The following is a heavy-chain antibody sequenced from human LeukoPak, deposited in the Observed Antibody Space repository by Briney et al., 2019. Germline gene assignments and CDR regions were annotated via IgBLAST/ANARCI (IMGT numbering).Heavy chain of an antibody. V-gene: IGHV3-66*01. Sequence: PGRSLRLSCAASGFTVSSNYMSWVRQAPGRGLEWVSVIYSGGSTYYADSVKGRFTISRDNSKNTLYLQMNSLRAEDTAVYYCARDSGYDLILGYYGMDVWGQGTTVTVSS. CDR1: GFTVSSNY. CDR3: ARDSGYDLILGYYGMDV. CDR2: IYSGGST. J-gene: IGHJ6*02. D-gene: IGHD5-12*01.